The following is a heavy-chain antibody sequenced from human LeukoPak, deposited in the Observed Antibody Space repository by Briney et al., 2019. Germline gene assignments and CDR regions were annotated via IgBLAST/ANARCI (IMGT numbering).Heavy chain of an antibody. CDR1: GGSISSYY. Sequence: PSETLSLTCTVSGGSISSYYWSWIRQPVGKGLEWIGRIYTSGSTNYNPSLKSRVTMSVDTSKNQFSLKLSSVTAADPAVYYCAREGGVYCSSTSCRKNWFDPWGQGTLVTVSS. CDR2: IYTSGST. V-gene: IGHV4-4*07. CDR3: AREGGVYCSSTSCRKNWFDP. D-gene: IGHD2-2*01. J-gene: IGHJ5*02.